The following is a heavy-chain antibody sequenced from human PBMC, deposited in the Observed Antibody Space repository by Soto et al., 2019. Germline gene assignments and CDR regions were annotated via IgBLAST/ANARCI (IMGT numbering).Heavy chain of an antibody. CDR1: GGSFSSGGYY. V-gene: IGHV4-31*11. Sequence: SETLSLTCAVYGGSFSSGGYYWSWIRQHPGKGLEWIGYIYYSGSTYYNPSLKSRVTISVDTYKNQFSLKLSSVTAADTAVYYCARTLYYDFWSVHYYYFDYWGYGTLVTVSS. D-gene: IGHD3-3*01. J-gene: IGHJ4*01. CDR3: ARTLYYDFWSVHYYYFDY. CDR2: IYYSGST.